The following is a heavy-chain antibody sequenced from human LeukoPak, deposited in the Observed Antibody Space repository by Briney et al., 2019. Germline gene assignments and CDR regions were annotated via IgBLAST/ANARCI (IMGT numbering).Heavy chain of an antibody. J-gene: IGHJ4*02. Sequence: SETLSLTCTVSGGSISSNNYFWGWIRQHPGKGLEWIGYIYYSGSTYYNPSLKSRVTISVDTSKNQFSLKLSSVTAADTAVYYXAXTXXXTNLGGYYFDYWGQGTLVTVSS. CDR2: IYYSGST. D-gene: IGHD3-16*01. CDR1: GGSISSNNYF. CDR3: AXTXXXTNLGGYYFDY. V-gene: IGHV4-31*03.